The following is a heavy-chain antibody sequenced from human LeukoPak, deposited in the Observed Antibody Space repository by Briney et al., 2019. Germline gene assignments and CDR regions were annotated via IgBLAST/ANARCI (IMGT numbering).Heavy chain of an antibody. CDR3: ARRYRGFFDY. CDR2: IYYSGST. V-gene: IGHV4-59*01. D-gene: IGHD3-16*02. J-gene: IGHJ4*02. CDR1: GDSIINYY. Sequence: SETLSLTCNVSGDSIINYYWNWIRQPPGKGLEWIGYIYYSGSTNYNPSLRSRVTISVDTSKRQFSLKVNSVTAADTAVYYCARRYRGFFDYWGQGILVTVSS.